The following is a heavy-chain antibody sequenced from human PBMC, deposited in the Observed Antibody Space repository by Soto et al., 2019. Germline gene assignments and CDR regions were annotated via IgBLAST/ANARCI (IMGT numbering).Heavy chain of an antibody. CDR1: VGSISSYY. D-gene: IGHD3-16*01. CDR2: FYYSGST. J-gene: IGHJ6*02. V-gene: IGHV4-59*01. Sequence: PSETLPLTCTVSVGSISSYYWSLIRQPPGKGLEWIGYFYYSGSTNYNPSLKIRVTISVYTSKNQFSLKLSSVTAADTAVYYCGRGMPNGILRGEEGMDVWGQGTKVTVSS. CDR3: GRGMPNGILRGEEGMDV.